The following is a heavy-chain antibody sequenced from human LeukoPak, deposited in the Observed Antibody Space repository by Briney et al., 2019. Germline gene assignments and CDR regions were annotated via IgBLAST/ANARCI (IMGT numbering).Heavy chain of an antibody. Sequence: SETLSLTCTVSSGSISSSSYYWGWIRQPPGKGLEWIGEINHSGSTNYNPSLKSRVTISVDTSKNQFSLKLSSVTAADTAVYYCARHFGVGSSGWYYYYYYMDVWGKGTTVTISS. V-gene: IGHV4-39*01. CDR1: SGSISSSSYY. J-gene: IGHJ6*03. D-gene: IGHD6-19*01. CDR2: INHSGST. CDR3: ARHFGVGSSGWYYYYYYMDV.